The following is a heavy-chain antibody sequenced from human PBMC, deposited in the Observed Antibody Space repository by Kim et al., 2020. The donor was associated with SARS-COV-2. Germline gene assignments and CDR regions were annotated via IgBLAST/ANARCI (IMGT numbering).Heavy chain of an antibody. V-gene: IGHV4-61*08. Sequence: SETLSLTCTVSGASVSSGDYSWSWIRQPPGKGLEWIANISYSGITTYNPSLKSRLTISMDTSKNQFSLELTSVTPADTAICYCARDYSGGTWFDPWGQGTLVTVSS. D-gene: IGHD1-26*01. CDR3: ARDYSGGTWFDP. CDR1: GASVSSGDYS. CDR2: ISYSGIT. J-gene: IGHJ5*02.